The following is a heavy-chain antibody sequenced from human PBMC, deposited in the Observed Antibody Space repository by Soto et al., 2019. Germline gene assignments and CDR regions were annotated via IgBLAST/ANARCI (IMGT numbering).Heavy chain of an antibody. V-gene: IGHV1-18*04. J-gene: IGHJ4*02. CDR3: ARESCSGGTCYSDY. D-gene: IGHD2-15*01. Sequence: QVQLVQSGAEVKKPGASVKVSCKAPGYTFNSYGFSWVRQAPGQGLEWMGWISAYNGNTNYAQKAQGRVTMTTDTSTSTAYMELRSLISDDTAVYYCARESCSGGTCYSDYWGQGTLVTVSS. CDR2: ISAYNGNT. CDR1: GYTFNSYG.